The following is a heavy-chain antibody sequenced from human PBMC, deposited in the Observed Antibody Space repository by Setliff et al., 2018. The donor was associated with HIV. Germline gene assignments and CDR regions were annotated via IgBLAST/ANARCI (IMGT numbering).Heavy chain of an antibody. CDR2: FDPEDGNT. CDR3: ATVSHTNVAAHDAFDI. CDR1: GYTLTELS. V-gene: IGHV1-24*01. Sequence: ASVKVSCKVSGYTLTELSRHWVRQAPGKGLEWVGGFDPEDGNTIYAQKFQGRVTMTADTSTDTAYMELSSLRSEDTAVYYCATVSHTNVAAHDAFDIWGQGTMVTVS. J-gene: IGHJ3*02. D-gene: IGHD6-19*01.